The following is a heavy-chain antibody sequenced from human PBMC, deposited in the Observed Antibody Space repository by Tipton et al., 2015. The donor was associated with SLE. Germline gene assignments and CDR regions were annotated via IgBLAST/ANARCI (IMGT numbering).Heavy chain of an antibody. D-gene: IGHD6-13*01. J-gene: IGHJ3*02. Sequence: TLSLTCTVSGGSISSSNYYWSWIRQPPGKGLEWIGYIYYTAGTYYNPSLKSRVTISVDTSKNQFSLKLSSVTAADTAFYYCARGSSTWFLGAVDIWGQGTTVTVSS. V-gene: IGHV4-61*01. CDR1: GGSISSSNYY. CDR2: IYYTAGT. CDR3: ARGSSTWFLGAVDI.